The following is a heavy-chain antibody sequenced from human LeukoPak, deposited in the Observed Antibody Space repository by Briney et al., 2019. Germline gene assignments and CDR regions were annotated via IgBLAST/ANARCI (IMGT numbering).Heavy chain of an antibody. CDR2: IYYSGST. CDR1: GGSISSYC. J-gene: IGHJ6*03. Sequence: SETLSLTCSVSGGSISSYCWSWIRQPPGKGLEWIGYIYYSGSTNYNPSLKSRVTISVDTSKNQFSLKLSSVAAADTAVYYCARRGVAATGSYNIDVWGKGTTVTVSS. D-gene: IGHD2-8*02. V-gene: IGHV4-59*08. CDR3: ARRGVAATGSYNIDV.